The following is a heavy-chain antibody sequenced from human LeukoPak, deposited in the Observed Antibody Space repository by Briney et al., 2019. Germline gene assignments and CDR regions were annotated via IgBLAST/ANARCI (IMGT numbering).Heavy chain of an antibody. CDR3: ARGRFGRVGAKFFQH. V-gene: IGHV4-34*01. CDR2: INHSGST. D-gene: IGHD3/OR15-3a*01. Sequence: SETLSLTCAVYGGSFRGYYWSWIRQPPGKGLEWIGEINHSGSTNYNPSLKSRVTISVDTSKNQFSLKLSSVTAADTAVYYCARGRFGRVGAKFFQHWGQGTLVTVSS. CDR1: GGSFRGYY. J-gene: IGHJ1*01.